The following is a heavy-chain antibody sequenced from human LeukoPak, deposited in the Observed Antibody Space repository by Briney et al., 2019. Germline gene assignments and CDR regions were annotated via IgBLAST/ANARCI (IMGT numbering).Heavy chain of an antibody. CDR2: VSYDGSNK. CDR1: GFTFSSYA. CDR3: ARSEYSSSSLPLS. V-gene: IGHV3-30-3*01. Sequence: GGSLRLSCAASGFTFSSYAMHWVRQAPGKGLEWVAVVSYDGSNKYYADFVKGRFTISRDNSKNTLYLQMNSLRAEDTAVYYCARSEYSSSSLPLSWGQGTLVTVSS. D-gene: IGHD6-6*01. J-gene: IGHJ4*02.